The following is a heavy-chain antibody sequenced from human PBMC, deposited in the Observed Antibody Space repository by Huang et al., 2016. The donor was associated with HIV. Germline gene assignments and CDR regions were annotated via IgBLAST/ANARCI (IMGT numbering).Heavy chain of an antibody. V-gene: IGHV3-30*14. J-gene: IGHJ4*02. CDR1: GFTFRDHP. D-gene: IGHD6-19*01. CDR3: ARDTTTVAGLDF. CDR2: ISFDGRNK. Sequence: QVQLVESGGGVVQPGRSLRLSCAVSGFTFRDHPMHWVRQAPGKWLECVAVISFDGRNKFYADCVRCRFTISRDNSNNILYLQLNSLTPADTSIYYCARDTTTVAGLDFWGQGALVTVSS.